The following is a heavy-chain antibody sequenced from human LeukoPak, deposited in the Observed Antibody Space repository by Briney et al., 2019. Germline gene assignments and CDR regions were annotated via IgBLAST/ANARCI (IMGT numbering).Heavy chain of an antibody. J-gene: IGHJ4*02. CDR2: ISSSSSYI. CDR1: GFTFSSYS. V-gene: IGHV3-21*01. CDR3: ARVDIVATTDY. Sequence: GGSLRLSCAASGFTFSSYSMNWVRQAPGKGLEWVSSISSSSSYIYYADSVKGRFTISRDNAKNSLYLQMNSLGAEDTAVYYCARVDIVATTDYWGQGTLVTVSS. D-gene: IGHD5-12*01.